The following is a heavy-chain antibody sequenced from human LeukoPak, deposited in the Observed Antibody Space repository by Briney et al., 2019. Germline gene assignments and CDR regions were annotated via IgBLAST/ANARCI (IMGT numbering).Heavy chain of an antibody. J-gene: IGHJ5*02. CDR1: GFTFSDYY. Sequence: GGSLRLSCAASGFTFSDYYMSWIRQAPGKGLEWVSYISSSGSTIYYADSVKGRFTISRDNAKNSLYLQMNSLRAEDTAVYYCASLEVFYDILTGPKINWFDPWGQGTLVTVSS. CDR2: ISSSGSTI. D-gene: IGHD3-9*01. CDR3: ASLEVFYDILTGPKINWFDP. V-gene: IGHV3-11*01.